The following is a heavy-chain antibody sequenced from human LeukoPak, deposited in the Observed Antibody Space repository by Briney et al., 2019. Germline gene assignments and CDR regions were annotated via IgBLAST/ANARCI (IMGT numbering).Heavy chain of an antibody. CDR1: GNTFTTYD. Sequence: GASVKVSCKASGNTFTTYDINWVLQATGQGLEWMGIINPSGGSTSYAQKFQGRVTMTRDMSTSTDYMELSSLRSEDTAVYYCARDNSVEDTAWWFDPWGQGTLVTVSS. CDR3: ARDNSVEDTAWWFDP. D-gene: IGHD4-23*01. V-gene: IGHV1-46*01. J-gene: IGHJ5*02. CDR2: INPSGGST.